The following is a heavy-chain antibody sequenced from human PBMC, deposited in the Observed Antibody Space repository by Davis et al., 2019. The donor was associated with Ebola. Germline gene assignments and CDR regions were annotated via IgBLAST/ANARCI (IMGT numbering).Heavy chain of an antibody. Sequence: MPGGSLRLSCTVSGGSISSYYWSWIRQPPGKGLEWIGYIYYSGSTNYNPSLKSRVTISVDTSKNQFSLKLSSVTAADTAVYYCARGRYDFWSGYYNGPFDYWGQGTLVTVSS. J-gene: IGHJ4*02. CDR1: GGSISSYY. V-gene: IGHV4-59*12. CDR2: IYYSGST. CDR3: ARGRYDFWSGYYNGPFDY. D-gene: IGHD3-3*01.